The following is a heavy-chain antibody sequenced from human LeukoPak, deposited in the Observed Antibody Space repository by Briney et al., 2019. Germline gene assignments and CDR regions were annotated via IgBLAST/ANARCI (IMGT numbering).Heavy chain of an antibody. CDR3: ARDQSRYYDSSGYSMSDY. D-gene: IGHD3-22*01. CDR1: GYTFTGYY. V-gene: IGHV1-2*02. CDR2: INPNSGGT. Sequence: EASVKVSCKATGYTFTGYYMHWVRQAPGQGLEWMGWINPNSGGTNYAQKFQGRVTMTRDTSISTAYMELSSLRSEDTAVYYCARDQSRYYDSSGYSMSDYWGQGTLVTVSS. J-gene: IGHJ4*02.